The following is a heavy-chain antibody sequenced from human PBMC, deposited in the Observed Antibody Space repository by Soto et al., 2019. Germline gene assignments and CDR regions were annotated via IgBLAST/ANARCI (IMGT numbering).Heavy chain of an antibody. Sequence: GGSLRLSCAASGFTFSSYAMSWVRQAPGKGLEWVSAIGGSGGSTYYADSVKGRFTISRDNSKNTLYLQMNSLRAEDTAVYYCAKDYCDSSGYYPAPFDYWGQGTLVTVSS. CDR3: AKDYCDSSGYYPAPFDY. D-gene: IGHD3-22*01. CDR2: IGGSGGST. CDR1: GFTFSSYA. V-gene: IGHV3-23*01. J-gene: IGHJ4*02.